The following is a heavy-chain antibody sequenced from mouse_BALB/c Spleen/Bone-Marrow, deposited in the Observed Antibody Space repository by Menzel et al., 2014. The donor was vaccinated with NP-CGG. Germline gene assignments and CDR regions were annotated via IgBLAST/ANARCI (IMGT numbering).Heavy chain of an antibody. J-gene: IGHJ4*01. CDR1: GFTFSSYT. Sequence: EVKLMESGGGLVQPGGSLKLSCAASGFTFSSYTMSWVRQTPEKRLEWVAYISNGGGSTYYPDTIKGRFTISRDNAKDTLYLQMSSLKSEDTAMYYCIRHVGNPYAMDYWGQGTSVTVSS. D-gene: IGHD3-1*01. CDR2: ISNGGGST. V-gene: IGHV5-12-2*01. CDR3: IRHVGNPYAMDY.